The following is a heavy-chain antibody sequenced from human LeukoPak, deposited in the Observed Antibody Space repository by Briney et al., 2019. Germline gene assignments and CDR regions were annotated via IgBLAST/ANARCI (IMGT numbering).Heavy chain of an antibody. D-gene: IGHD3-22*01. V-gene: IGHV4-39*01. CDR1: GGSISSSSYY. Sequence: SETLSLTCTVSGGSISSSSYYWGWIRQPPGKGLEWIGSIYFSGSTYYNPSLKCRVTISVDTSKNQFSLKLRSVTAADTAVFYCARRLDSRAETFDYWGQGSLVTVSS. J-gene: IGHJ4*02. CDR2: IYFSGST. CDR3: ARRLDSRAETFDY.